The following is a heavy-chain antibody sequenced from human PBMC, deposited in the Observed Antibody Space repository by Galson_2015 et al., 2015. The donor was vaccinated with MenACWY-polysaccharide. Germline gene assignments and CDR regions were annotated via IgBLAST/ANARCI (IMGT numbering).Heavy chain of an antibody. CDR3: ARETGINAFDV. CDR1: GDSVSSNSAA. V-gene: IGHV6-1*01. J-gene: IGHJ3*01. D-gene: IGHD1-1*01. Sequence: CAISGDSVSSNSAAWNWIRQSPSRGLEWLTRTYYRSSKWYNEYAVSVKSRININPDTSKNQFSLQLNSVTPEDTAVYYCARETGINAFDVWGLGTMVTVSS. CDR2: TYYRSSKWYN.